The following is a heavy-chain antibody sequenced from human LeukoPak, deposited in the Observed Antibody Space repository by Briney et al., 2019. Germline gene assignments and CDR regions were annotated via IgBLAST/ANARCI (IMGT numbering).Heavy chain of an antibody. J-gene: IGHJ4*02. D-gene: IGHD3-16*02. Sequence: GGSLGLSCGASGFTFSSYGMHWVRQAPGKGLEWVAIIWYDGSNKYYTDSVKGRFTISRDNSKNTVYLQMNSLRAEDTAVYYCARGGYTSASALDYWGQGTLVTVSS. CDR2: IWYDGSNK. CDR3: ARGGYTSASALDY. V-gene: IGHV3-33*01. CDR1: GFTFSSYG.